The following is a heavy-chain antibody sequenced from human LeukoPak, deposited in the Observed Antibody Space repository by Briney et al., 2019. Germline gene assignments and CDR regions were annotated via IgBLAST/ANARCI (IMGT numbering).Heavy chain of an antibody. CDR2: ISGSSGTI. D-gene: IGHD1-1*01. V-gene: IGHV3-11*01. CDR3: ARRQLTSRPVDY. Sequence: PGGSLRLSCAASGFTFSDYYMSWIRQAPGKGLEWISYISGSSGTIYYGDSVKGRFTISRDNAKNSLYLQMNSLRAEDTAVYYCARRQLTSRPVDYWGQGTLVTVS. J-gene: IGHJ4*02. CDR1: GFTFSDYY.